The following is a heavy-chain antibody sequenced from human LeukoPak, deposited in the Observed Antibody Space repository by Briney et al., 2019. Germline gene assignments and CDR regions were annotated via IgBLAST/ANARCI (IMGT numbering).Heavy chain of an antibody. CDR2: ISCSSSYI. J-gene: IGHJ4*02. D-gene: IGHD4-23*01. Sequence: GGSLRLSCAASGVTFSSYSMNWVRQAPGKGLEWVSSISCSSSYIYYADSVKGRFTISRDNAKNSLYLQMNSLRAEDTAVYYCARGLRWSPGYFDYWGQGTLVTVSS. CDR1: GVTFSSYS. V-gene: IGHV3-21*01. CDR3: ARGLRWSPGYFDY.